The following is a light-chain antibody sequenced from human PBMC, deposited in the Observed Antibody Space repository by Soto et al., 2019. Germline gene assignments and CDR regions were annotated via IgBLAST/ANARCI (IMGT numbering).Light chain of an antibody. V-gene: IGLV1-40*01. CDR1: SSNIGARYE. Sequence: QSVLTQPPSVSGAPGQTVTISCTGSSSNIGARYEVHWYQQLPGTAPKLLIYEDIKRPSGIPDRFSGSKSGASASLASTGLLSEDEAEYYCQSYDSSLSGVVFGGGTKLTVL. CDR3: QSYDSSLSGVV. CDR2: EDI. J-gene: IGLJ2*01.